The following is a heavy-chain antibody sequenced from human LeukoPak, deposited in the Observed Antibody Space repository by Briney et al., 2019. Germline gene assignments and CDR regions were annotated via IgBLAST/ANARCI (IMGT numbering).Heavy chain of an antibody. CDR3: ARVPRGGDEFDP. Sequence: ASVTVSCKASGYTFTSYDINWVRQATGQGLEWMGWMSPNSGHTGYAQKFQGRVTMTRNPSISTAYMELRSLRYEDTAVYHCARVPRGGDEFDPWGQGTLVTVSS. J-gene: IGHJ5*02. CDR2: MSPNSGHT. V-gene: IGHV1-8*01. CDR1: GYTFTSYD. D-gene: IGHD3-16*01.